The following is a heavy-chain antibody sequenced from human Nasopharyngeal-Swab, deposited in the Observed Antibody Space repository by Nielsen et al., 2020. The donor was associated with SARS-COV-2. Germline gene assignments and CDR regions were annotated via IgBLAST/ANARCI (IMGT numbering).Heavy chain of an antibody. V-gene: IGHV1-69*13. Sequence: SVKVSCKASGGTFSSYAISWVRQDPVQGLEWMGGISPSFGTANYAQKFQGRVTITADESTSKAYMELSSLRSEDTAVYYCARKGDGLAAAGTPYYFDYWGQGTLVTVSS. CDR3: ARKGDGLAAAGTPYYFDY. CDR1: GGTFSSYA. J-gene: IGHJ4*02. D-gene: IGHD6-13*01. CDR2: ISPSFGTA.